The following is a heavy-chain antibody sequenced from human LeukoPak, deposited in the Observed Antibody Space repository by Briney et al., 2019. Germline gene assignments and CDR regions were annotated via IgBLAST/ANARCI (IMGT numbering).Heavy chain of an antibody. CDR3: ASLYTYYYGLWPSRGPFDI. CDR1: GGSISTYY. V-gene: IGHV4-59*08. Sequence: SETLSLTCTVSGGSISTYYWSWIRQPPGKGLEWIGYIYYSGSTNYNPSLKSRVTISVDTSKNQFSLKLDSVTAADTAVYYCASLYTYYYGLWPSRGPFDIWGQGTMVTVSS. J-gene: IGHJ3*02. D-gene: IGHD3-10*01. CDR2: IYYSGST.